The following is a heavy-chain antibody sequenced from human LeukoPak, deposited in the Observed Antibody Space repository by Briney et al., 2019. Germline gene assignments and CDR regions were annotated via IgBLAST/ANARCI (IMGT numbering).Heavy chain of an antibody. J-gene: IGHJ5*02. CDR1: GGSISSYY. D-gene: IGHD2-8*01. V-gene: IGHV4-59*01. CDR2: IYYSGST. Sequence: PSETLSLTCTVSGGSISSYYWSWIRQPPGKGLEWIGYIYYSGSTNYNPSLKSRVTISVDTSKNQFSLKLSSVTAADTAVYYCARTIRDIVLMVHARGDWFDPWGQGTLVTVSS. CDR3: ARTIRDIVLMVHARGDWFDP.